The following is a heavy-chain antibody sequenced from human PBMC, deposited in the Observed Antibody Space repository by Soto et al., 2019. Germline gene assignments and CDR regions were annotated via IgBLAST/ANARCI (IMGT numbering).Heavy chain of an antibody. CDR1: GFTFSSYA. J-gene: IGHJ4*02. V-gene: IGHV3-23*01. D-gene: IGHD4-17*01. CDR3: AKGGPTVTYYFDY. CDR2: ISGSGDST. Sequence: PVGSLRLSCAASGFTFSSYAMSWVRQAPGKGLEWVSAISGSGDSTYYADSVKGRFTISRDNTKNTLYLQMNSLRAEDTAVYYCAKGGPTVTYYFDYWGQGTLVTVSS.